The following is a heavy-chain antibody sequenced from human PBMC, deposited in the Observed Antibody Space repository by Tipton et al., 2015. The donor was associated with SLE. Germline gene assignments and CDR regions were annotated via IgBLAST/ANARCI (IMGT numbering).Heavy chain of an antibody. D-gene: IGHD1-26*01. CDR3: ARGRPLVGATEGWFDP. Sequence: GASIRSGAYYWSWIRQQPGKGLEWLGYIYYSGSTYYNPSLKSRVTISVDTSKNQFSLNLNSVTAADTAVYYCARGRPLVGATEGWFDPWGQGTLVTVSS. CDR2: IYYSGST. CDR1: GASIRSGAYY. J-gene: IGHJ5*02. V-gene: IGHV4-31*02.